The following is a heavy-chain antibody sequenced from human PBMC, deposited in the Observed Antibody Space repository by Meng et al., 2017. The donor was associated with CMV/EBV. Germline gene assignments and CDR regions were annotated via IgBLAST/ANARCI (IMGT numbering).Heavy chain of an antibody. Sequence: SETLSLTCSVSGHPISSGYFWGWIRQAPGKGLVWMGSIYPSGTAFYNPSLKSRVTISADTSNNRFSLRLSLVTAADTALYYCAKMATRTTYWTGSNGFDVWGQGTMVTVSS. D-gene: IGHD2/OR15-2a*01. CDR3: AKMATRTTYWTGSNGFDV. CDR1: GHPISSGYF. J-gene: IGHJ3*01. V-gene: IGHV4-38-2*01. CDR2: IYPSGTA.